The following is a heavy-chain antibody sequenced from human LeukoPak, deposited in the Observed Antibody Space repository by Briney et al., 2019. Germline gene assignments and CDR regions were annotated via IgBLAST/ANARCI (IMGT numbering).Heavy chain of an antibody. CDR1: GFIVSSNY. V-gene: IGHV3-53*01. D-gene: IGHD1-1*01. CDR3: ARDSETETGWYYYGMDV. J-gene: IGHJ6*02. CDR2: LYSGGSA. Sequence: PGGSLRLSCAASGFIVSSNYMNWVRQAPGKGLEWIAVLYSGGSAYHADSVKGRFTISRDNSKNTLYLQIYSLRAEDTVIYYCARDSETETGWYYYGMDVWGQGTTVTVSS.